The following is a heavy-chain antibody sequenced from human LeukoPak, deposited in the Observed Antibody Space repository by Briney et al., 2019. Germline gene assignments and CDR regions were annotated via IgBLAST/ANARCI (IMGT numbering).Heavy chain of an antibody. CDR2: ISYDGSNK. Sequence: GGSLRLSCAASGFTFSSYGMHWVRQAPGKGLEWVAVISYDGSNKYYADSVKGRFTISRDNSKNTLFLQMNSLRADDTAVYYCARGGRAGWSGSYEDSFDIWGQGTMVTVSS. D-gene: IGHD1-26*01. CDR1: GFTFSSYG. V-gene: IGHV3-30*03. J-gene: IGHJ3*02. CDR3: ARGGRAGWSGSYEDSFDI.